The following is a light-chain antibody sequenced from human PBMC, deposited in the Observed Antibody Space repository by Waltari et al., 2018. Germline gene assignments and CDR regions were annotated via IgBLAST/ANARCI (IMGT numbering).Light chain of an antibody. CDR2: GAS. CDR3: QQCDRSPLT. Sequence: IVLTQSPGTLSLSPGERATLSCRARQSVTSSYLAWYQQKPGQAPRLLIYGASTRATGIPDRFSGSGSGTDFTLTISRLEPEDFAVYYCQQCDRSPLTFGGGTKVEIK. J-gene: IGKJ4*01. CDR1: QSVTSSY. V-gene: IGKV3-20*01.